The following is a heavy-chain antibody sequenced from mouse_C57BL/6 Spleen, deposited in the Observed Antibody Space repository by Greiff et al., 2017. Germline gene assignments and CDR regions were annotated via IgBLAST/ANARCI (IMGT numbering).Heavy chain of an antibody. CDR3: AREVYYGNYFDY. J-gene: IGHJ2*01. D-gene: IGHD2-1*01. V-gene: IGHV1-61*01. Sequence: QVQLKQPGAELVRPGSSVKLSCKASGYTFTSYWMDWVKQRPGQGLEWIGNIYPSDSETHYNQKFKDKATLTVDKSSSTAYMQLSSLTSEDSAVYYCAREVYYGNYFDYWGQGTTLTVSS. CDR2: IYPSDSET. CDR1: GYTFTSYW.